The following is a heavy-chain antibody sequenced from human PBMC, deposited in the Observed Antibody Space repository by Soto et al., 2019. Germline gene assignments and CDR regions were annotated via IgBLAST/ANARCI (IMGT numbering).Heavy chain of an antibody. V-gene: IGHV4-4*02. CDR2: IYHSGST. J-gene: IGHJ6*02. CDR3: ATNSYYSLGV. Sequence: QVQLQESGPGLMKPSGTLSLTCAVSSGSISSAHWWNWVRQPPGKGLEWIGEIYHSGSTNYNPSLKSRVTVSVDKSMNQFSLKLTSVTAADTAVYYCATNSYYSLGVWGQGTTVTVSS. CDR1: SGSISSAHW.